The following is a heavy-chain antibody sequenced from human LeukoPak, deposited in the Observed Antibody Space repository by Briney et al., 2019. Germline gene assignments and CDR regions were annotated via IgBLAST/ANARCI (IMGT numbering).Heavy chain of an antibody. V-gene: IGHV4-59*01. Sequence: PSETLSLTCTASGGSISSYYWSWIRQPPGKGLEWIGYIYYSGSTNYNPSLKSRVTISVDTSKNQFSLKLSSVTAADTAVYYCARENSGSYYQFDCWGQGTLVTVSS. CDR3: ARENSGSYYQFDC. D-gene: IGHD1-26*01. CDR2: IYYSGST. J-gene: IGHJ4*02. CDR1: GGSISSYY.